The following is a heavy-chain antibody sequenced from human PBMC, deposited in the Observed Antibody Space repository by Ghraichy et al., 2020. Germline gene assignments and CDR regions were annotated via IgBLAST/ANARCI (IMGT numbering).Heavy chain of an antibody. D-gene: IGHD6-19*01. J-gene: IGHJ5*02. CDR2: IYYSGST. CDR1: GGSISSSSYY. CDR3: ARSYSGWYNWFDP. V-gene: IGHV4-39*01. Sequence: SETLSLTCTVSGGSISSSSYYWGWIRQPPGKGLEWIGSIYYSGSTYYNPSLKSRVTISVDTSKNLFSLKLSSVTAADTAVYYCARSYSGWYNWFDPWGQGTLVTVSS.